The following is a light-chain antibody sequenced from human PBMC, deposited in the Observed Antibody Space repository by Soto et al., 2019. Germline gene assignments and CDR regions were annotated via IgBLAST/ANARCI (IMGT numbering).Light chain of an antibody. Sequence: PGDRVTITCRASQSISSNLAWYQQNPGQAPRLLIEDASNRATGIPARFSGSGSGTDFTLTISRLEPEDFAVYYWQQYGSSPSWTFGQVN. J-gene: IGKJ1*01. V-gene: IGKV3-20*01. CDR3: QQYGSSPSWT. CDR1: QSISSN. CDR2: DAS.